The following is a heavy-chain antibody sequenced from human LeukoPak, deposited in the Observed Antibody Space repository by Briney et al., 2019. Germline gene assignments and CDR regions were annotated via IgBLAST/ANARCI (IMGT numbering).Heavy chain of an antibody. D-gene: IGHD3-10*01. Sequence: SETLSLTCTVSGGSISSYYWSWIRQPAGKGLEWIGRIYTSGSTNYNPSLKSRVTMSVDTSKNQFSLKLSSVTAADTAVYYCARAPAWFGELSLDYWGQGTLVTVSS. CDR3: ARAPAWFGELSLDY. J-gene: IGHJ4*02. CDR1: GGSISSYY. CDR2: IYTSGST. V-gene: IGHV4-4*07.